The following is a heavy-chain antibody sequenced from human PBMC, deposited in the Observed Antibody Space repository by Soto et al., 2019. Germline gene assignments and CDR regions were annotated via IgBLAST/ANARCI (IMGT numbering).Heavy chain of an antibody. Sequence: QVQLQESGPGLVKPSETLSLTCTVSGGSISSYYWSWIRQPAGKGLEWIGRIYTSGSTNYNPSLKSRVTMSVDTSKNQFSLNLSSVTAADTAAYYCARGWPYYYDSSGYYYPYFDYWGQGTLVTVSS. J-gene: IGHJ4*02. V-gene: IGHV4-4*07. CDR3: ARGWPYYYDSSGYYYPYFDY. D-gene: IGHD3-22*01. CDR2: IYTSGST. CDR1: GGSISSYY.